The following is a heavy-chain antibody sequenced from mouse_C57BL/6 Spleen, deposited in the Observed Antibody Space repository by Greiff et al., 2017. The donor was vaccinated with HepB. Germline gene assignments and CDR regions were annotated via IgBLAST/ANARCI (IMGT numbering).Heavy chain of an antibody. CDR3: AIYGSSLPGFAY. CDR2: IYPGSGST. D-gene: IGHD1-1*01. Sequence: QVQLKQPGAELVKPGASVKMSCKASGYTFTSYWITWVKQRPGQGLEWIGDIYPGSGSTNYNEKFKSKATLTVDTSSSTAYMQLSSLTSEDSAVYYCAIYGSSLPGFAYWGQGTLVTVSA. J-gene: IGHJ3*01. CDR1: GYTFTSYW. V-gene: IGHV1-55*01.